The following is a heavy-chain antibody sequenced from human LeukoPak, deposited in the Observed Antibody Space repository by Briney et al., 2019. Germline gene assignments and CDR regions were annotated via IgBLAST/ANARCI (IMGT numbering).Heavy chain of an antibody. CDR3: ARDPVGAIGYGMDV. CDR2: IYSGDNT. D-gene: IGHD1-26*01. CDR1: GFTFSSYA. Sequence: GGSLRLSCAASGFTFSSYAMSWVRQAPGKGLEWVSIIYSGDNTYYADSVKGRFTISRDNSKNTLYLQMNSLRVEDTAVYYCARDPVGAIGYGMDVWGQGTTVTVSS. J-gene: IGHJ6*02. V-gene: IGHV3-66*01.